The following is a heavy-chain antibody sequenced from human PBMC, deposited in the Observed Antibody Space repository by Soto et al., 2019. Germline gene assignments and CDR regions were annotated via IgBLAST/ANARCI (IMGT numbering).Heavy chain of an antibody. CDR1: GGPFSTYA. CDR3: AKALTMASPNWFDP. CDR2: IIPIFGPA. D-gene: IGHD3-10*01. Sequence: SVKVSCKASGGPFSTYAISWVGQAPGQGLDWMGGIIPIFGPANYAQRFLGRVTISADDSTSTAYMELRSLTSDDTAVYYCAKALTMASPNWFDPWGQGTQVTVS. J-gene: IGHJ5*02. V-gene: IGHV1-69*13.